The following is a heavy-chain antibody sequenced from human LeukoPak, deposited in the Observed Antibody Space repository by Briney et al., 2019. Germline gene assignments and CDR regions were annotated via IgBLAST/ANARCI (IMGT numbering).Heavy chain of an antibody. J-gene: IGHJ4*02. CDR3: AAEDSSGYYEPVDY. CDR2: ISSSGSTI. V-gene: IGHV3-11*01. Sequence: GGSLRLSCAASGFTFSDYYMSWIRQAPGKGLEWVSYISSSGSTIYYADSVKGRFTISRDNAKNSLYLQMNSLRAEDTAVYYCAAEDSSGYYEPVDYWGQGTQVTVSS. CDR1: GFTFSDYY. D-gene: IGHD3-22*01.